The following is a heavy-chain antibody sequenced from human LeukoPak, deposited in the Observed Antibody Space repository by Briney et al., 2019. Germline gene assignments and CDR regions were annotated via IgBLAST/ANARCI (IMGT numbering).Heavy chain of an antibody. CDR2: IYYSGST. Sequence: PSETLSLTCSVSGGSISSYYWSRIRQPPGKGLEWIGYIYYSGSTNYNPSLKSRVTISVDTSKNQFSLKLSSVTAADTAVYYCARDSGYGDYGWGQGTLVTVSS. V-gene: IGHV4-59*01. CDR1: GGSISSYY. CDR3: ARDSGYGDYG. J-gene: IGHJ1*01. D-gene: IGHD4-17*01.